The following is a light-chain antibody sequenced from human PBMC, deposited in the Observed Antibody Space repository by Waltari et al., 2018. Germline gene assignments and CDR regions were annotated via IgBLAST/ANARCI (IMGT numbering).Light chain of an antibody. J-gene: IGLJ3*02. CDR1: SHHTGEGYD. V-gene: IGLV1-40*01. Sequence: QSVLTQPLSVSGPPGQRAHIPCTESSHHTGEGYDVQWDQQFPGKAPKLLIYDNDNRPFGIPDRFSASKSGTSASLAITGLQAEDEAVYYCHSHDRAVSRSDVFGGGTKLTVL. CDR2: DND. CDR3: HSHDRAVSRSDV.